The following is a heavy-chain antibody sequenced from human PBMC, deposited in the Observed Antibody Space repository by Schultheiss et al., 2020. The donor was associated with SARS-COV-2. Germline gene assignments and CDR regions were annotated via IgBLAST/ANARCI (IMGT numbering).Heavy chain of an antibody. CDR2: IYHSGST. Sequence: SQTLSLTCAVSGGSISSGGYSWSWIRQPPGKGLEWIGYIYHSGSTYYNPSLKSRVTISVDRSKNQFSLKLSSVTAADTAVYYCARDRYYYDKAFDIWGQGTMVTVSS. CDR1: GGSISSGGYS. D-gene: IGHD3-22*01. CDR3: ARDRYYYDKAFDI. J-gene: IGHJ3*02. V-gene: IGHV4-30-2*01.